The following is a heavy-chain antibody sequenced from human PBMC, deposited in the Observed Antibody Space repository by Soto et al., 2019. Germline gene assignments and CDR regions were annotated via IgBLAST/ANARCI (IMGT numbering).Heavy chain of an antibody. J-gene: IGHJ6*02. V-gene: IGHV3-23*01. D-gene: IGHD3-3*01. CDR1: GFTFSSYA. CDR3: AKDDITIFGVAHCGMDV. Sequence: GGSLRLSCAASGFTFSSYAMSWVRQAPGKGLEWVSAISGSGGSTYYADSVKGRFTISRDNSKNTLYLQMNSLRAEDTAVYYCAKDDITIFGVAHCGMDVWGQGTTVTVSS. CDR2: ISGSGGST.